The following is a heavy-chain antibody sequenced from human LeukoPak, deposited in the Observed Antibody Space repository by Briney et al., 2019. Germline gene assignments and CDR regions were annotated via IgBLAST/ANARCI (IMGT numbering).Heavy chain of an antibody. Sequence: SETLSLTCAVSGGSISSGGYSWSWIRQPPGKGLEWIGYIYHSGSTYYNPSLKSRVTISVDRSKNQFSLKLSFVTAADTAVYYCARIYDSSGYYYFDYWGQGTLVTVSS. D-gene: IGHD3-22*01. CDR2: IYHSGST. J-gene: IGHJ4*02. CDR3: ARIYDSSGYYYFDY. V-gene: IGHV4-30-2*01. CDR1: GGSISSGGYS.